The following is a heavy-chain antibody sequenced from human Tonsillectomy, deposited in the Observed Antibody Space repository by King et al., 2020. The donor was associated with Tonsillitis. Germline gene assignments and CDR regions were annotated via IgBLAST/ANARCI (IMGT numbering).Heavy chain of an antibody. J-gene: IGHJ6*02. CDR3: AKARVGSSWPYYYYGMDV. CDR2: ISYDRSNK. CDR1: GFTFSSYG. D-gene: IGHD6-13*01. Sequence: VQLVESGGGVVQPGRSLRLSCAASGFTFSSYGMHWVRQAPGKGLEWVAVISYDRSNKYYADSVKGRFTISRDNSKNTLYLQMNSLRAEDTAVYYCAKARVGSSWPYYYYGMDVWGQGTTVTVSS. V-gene: IGHV3-30*18.